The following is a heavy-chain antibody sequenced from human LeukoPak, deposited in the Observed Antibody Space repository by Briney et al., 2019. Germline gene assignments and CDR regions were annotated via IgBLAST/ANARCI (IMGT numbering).Heavy chain of an antibody. CDR1: GFTFSGYS. CDR2: ISSSSSYI. CDR3: ARGVVRYFDY. V-gene: IGHV3-21*01. J-gene: IGHJ4*02. Sequence: PGGSLRLSCAASGFTFSGYSMNWVRQAPGKGLEWVSSISSSSSYIYYADSVKGRFTISRDNAKNSLYLQMNSLRAEDTAVYNCARGVVRYFDYWGQGALVTVSS. D-gene: IGHD3-9*01.